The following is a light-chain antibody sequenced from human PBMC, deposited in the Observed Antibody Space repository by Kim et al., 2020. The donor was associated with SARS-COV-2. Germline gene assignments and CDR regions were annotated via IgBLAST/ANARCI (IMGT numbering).Light chain of an antibody. Sequence: DIKMTQSPSSLSASVGDRVTITCRASQNIDTYLNWYQHIPGKAPKLLIYTASSLHSGVPARFSGSGSGTDFSLTISTLQPEDFATYVCQQGYRDPPTFGGGTKVDIK. CDR3: QQGYRDPPT. V-gene: IGKV1-39*01. CDR1: QNIDTY. J-gene: IGKJ4*01. CDR2: TAS.